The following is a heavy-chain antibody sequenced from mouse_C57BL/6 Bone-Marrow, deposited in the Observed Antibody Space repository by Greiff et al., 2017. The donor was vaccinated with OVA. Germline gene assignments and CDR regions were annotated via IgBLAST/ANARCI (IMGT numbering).Heavy chain of an antibody. Sequence: VQLKQSGPGLVAPSQSLSITCTVSGFSLTSYAISWVRQPPGKGLEWLGVIWTGGGTHYTSALKSRLSISRDNLKSHVFLKMNRLQTDDTARYYCARNSRITTVVAHWYFDVWGTGTTGTVSS. J-gene: IGHJ1*03. D-gene: IGHD1-1*01. CDR3: ARNSRITTVVAHWYFDV. CDR1: GFSLTSYA. CDR2: IWTGGGT. V-gene: IGHV2-9-1*01.